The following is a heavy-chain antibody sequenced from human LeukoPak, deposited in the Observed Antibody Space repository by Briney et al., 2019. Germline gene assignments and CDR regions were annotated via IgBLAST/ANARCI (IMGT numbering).Heavy chain of an antibody. CDR3: ARDPPAVRTNTYA. V-gene: IGHV3-66*01. CDR2: IYSGGDT. J-gene: IGHJ5*02. Sequence: GGSLRLSCAASGFTVSNNYMNWVRQAPGKGLEWVSLIYSGGDTHYADSVKGRFTISRDNSKNTLYLQMNSLRAEDTAVYYCARDPPAVRTNTYAWGQGTLVTVSS. D-gene: IGHD4/OR15-4a*01. CDR1: GFTVSNNY.